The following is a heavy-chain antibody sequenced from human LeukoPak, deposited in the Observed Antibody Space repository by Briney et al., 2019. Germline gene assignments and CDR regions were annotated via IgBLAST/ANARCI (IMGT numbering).Heavy chain of an antibody. CDR1: GGSVSSGSYY. D-gene: IGHD5-18*01. CDR3: ARDGRGYSYPDY. J-gene: IGHJ4*02. V-gene: IGHV4-61*01. CDR2: IYYSGST. Sequence: SETLSLTCTVSGGSVSSGSYYWSWTRQPPGKGLEWIGYIYYSGSTNYNPSLKSRVTISVDTSKNQFSLKLSSVTAADTAVYYCARDGRGYSYPDYWGQGTLVTVSS.